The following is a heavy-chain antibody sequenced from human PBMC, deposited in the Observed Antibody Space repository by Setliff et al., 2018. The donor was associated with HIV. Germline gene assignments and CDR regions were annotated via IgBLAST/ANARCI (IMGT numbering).Heavy chain of an antibody. V-gene: IGHV5-51*01. CDR3: ARQGDYHILTGYYSGPHDAFDI. CDR2: IHPSDFVT. J-gene: IGHJ3*02. CDR1: GYTFTIYW. Sequence: PGASLKISCEASGYTFTIYWIGWVRQMPGQGLEGIGVIHPSDFVTRYGPSFQGQVSISADRSITTAYLQWSSLKASATAMYYCARQGDYHILTGYYSGPHDAFDIWGQGTMVTVSS. D-gene: IGHD3-9*01.